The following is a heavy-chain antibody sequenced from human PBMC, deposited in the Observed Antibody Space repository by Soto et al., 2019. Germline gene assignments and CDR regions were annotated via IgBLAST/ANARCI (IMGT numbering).Heavy chain of an antibody. J-gene: IGHJ4*02. V-gene: IGHV1-69*13. CDR2: IIPIFGTA. CDR3: ERDRSGYYYVLDY. CDR1: GGTFSSYA. Sequence: ASVKVSCKASGGTFSSYAISWVRQAPGQGLEWMGGIIPIFGTANYAQKFQGRVTITADESTSTAYMELSSLRSEDTAVYYCERDRSGYYYVLDYWGQGTLVTVSS. D-gene: IGHD3-22*01.